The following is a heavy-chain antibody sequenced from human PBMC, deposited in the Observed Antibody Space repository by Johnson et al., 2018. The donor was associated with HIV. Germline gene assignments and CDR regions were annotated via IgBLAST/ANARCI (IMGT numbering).Heavy chain of an antibody. CDR3: ARDGRRFYYNFWSASDTFDI. D-gene: IGHD3-3*01. Sequence: VQLVESGGGVVRPGGSLRLSCAASGFTFNLYWMTWVRQAPGKGLEWVANIKHDGSEKYYVDSVKGRFPISSCHAKNSLYLQMNSLRAEDTGLYFCARDGRRFYYNFWSASDTFDIWGQGTKVTISS. J-gene: IGHJ3*02. CDR1: GFTFNLYW. CDR2: IKHDGSEK. V-gene: IGHV3-7*05.